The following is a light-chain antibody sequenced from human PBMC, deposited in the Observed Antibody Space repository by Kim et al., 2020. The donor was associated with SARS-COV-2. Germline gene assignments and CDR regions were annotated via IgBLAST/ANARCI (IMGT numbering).Light chain of an antibody. J-gene: IGLJ2*01. CDR2: NVN. V-gene: IGLV2-14*03. CDR1: SGDIGGYNY. Sequence: QSALTQPASVSGSPGQSITISCTGTSGDIGGYNYVSWYQQHPGRAPKLIIFNVNNRPSVVSDRFSGSKSGNTASLTISGLQTEDEAYFYCTSYTTLSTLIFGGGTQLTVL. CDR3: TSYTTLSTLI.